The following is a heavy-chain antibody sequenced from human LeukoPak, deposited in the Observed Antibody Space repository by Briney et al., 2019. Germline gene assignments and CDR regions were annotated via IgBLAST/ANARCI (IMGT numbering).Heavy chain of an antibody. CDR2: IRYDGSNQ. CDR3: AREYCSSTSCYTAFDM. J-gene: IGHJ3*02. D-gene: IGHD2-2*01. CDR1: GFTFSSYG. V-gene: IGHV3-33*01. Sequence: GGSLRLSCAASGFTFSSYGMHWVRQAPGKGLEWVAVIRYDGSNQYYADSVKGRFTISRDNSKNTLYLQMNRLRAEDTAVYYCAREYCSSTSCYTAFDMWGQGTMVTVSS.